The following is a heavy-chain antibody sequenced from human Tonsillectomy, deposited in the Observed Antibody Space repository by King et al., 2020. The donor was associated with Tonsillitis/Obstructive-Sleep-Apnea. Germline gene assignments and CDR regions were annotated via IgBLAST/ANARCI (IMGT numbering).Heavy chain of an antibody. D-gene: IGHD3-3*01. CDR3: ARGDDFWSGYYYYYMDV. Sequence: QLVQSGGGLVQPGGSLRLSCAASGFPFRSYWMSWVRQAPGQGLEWVANIKQDGSEKYYVDSVKGRFTISRDNAKNSLYLPMNSLRAEDTAVYYCARGDDFWSGYYYYYMDVWGKGTTVTVSS. V-gene: IGHV3-7*04. CDR1: GFPFRSYW. CDR2: IKQDGSEK. J-gene: IGHJ6*03.